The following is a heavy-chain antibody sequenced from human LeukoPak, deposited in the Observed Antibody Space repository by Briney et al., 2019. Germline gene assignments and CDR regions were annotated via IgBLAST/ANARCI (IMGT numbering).Heavy chain of an antibody. CDR3: AKEGRSLQTY. Sequence: GGSLRLSCAASGLTGSHNYVSWVRLAPGKGLEWVANIKEDGTETYYVDSVKGRFTISRDNAKNSLYLQMNSLRVEDTAVYYCAKEGRSLQTYWGRGTLVTVSS. V-gene: IGHV3-7*03. D-gene: IGHD5-24*01. CDR1: GLTGSHNY. J-gene: IGHJ4*02. CDR2: IKEDGTET.